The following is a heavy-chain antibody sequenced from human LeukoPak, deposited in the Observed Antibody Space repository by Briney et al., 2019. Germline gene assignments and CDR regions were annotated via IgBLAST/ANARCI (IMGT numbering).Heavy chain of an antibody. Sequence: ASVKVSCKASGYTFTSYDINWVRQATGQGLEWMGWMNPNSGNTGYAQKFQGRVTMTRNTSRSTAYMELSRLRSDDTAVYYCARDRDFDWLPNFDYWGQGTLVTVSS. CDR3: ARDRDFDWLPNFDY. J-gene: IGHJ4*02. D-gene: IGHD3-9*01. CDR2: MNPNSGNT. V-gene: IGHV1-8*01. CDR1: GYTFTSYD.